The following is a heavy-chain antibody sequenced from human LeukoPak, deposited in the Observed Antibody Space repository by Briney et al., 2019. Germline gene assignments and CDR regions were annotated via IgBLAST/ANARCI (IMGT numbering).Heavy chain of an antibody. J-gene: IGHJ4*02. D-gene: IGHD3-10*01. CDR2: ISGSGGST. Sequence: GGSLRLSCAASGFTFSSYAMSWVRQAPGKGLEWVSAISGSGGSTYYADSARGRFTISRDNSKNTLYLQMNSLRAEDTAIYYCAKPHYFGSGSPDYWGQGTLVTVSS. V-gene: IGHV3-23*01. CDR1: GFTFSSYA. CDR3: AKPHYFGSGSPDY.